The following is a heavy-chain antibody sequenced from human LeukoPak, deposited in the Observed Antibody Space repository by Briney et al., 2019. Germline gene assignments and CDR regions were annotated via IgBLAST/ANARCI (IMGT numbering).Heavy chain of an antibody. D-gene: IGHD5-18*01. V-gene: IGHV4-59*08. Sequence: PSETLSLTCTVSGGSISSYYWSWIRQPPGKGLGWIGCIYYSGSTNYNPSLKSRVTISVDTSKNQFSLKLSSVTAADTAVYYCARNLGLWLNWYFDLWGRGTLVTVSS. CDR2: IYYSGST. CDR1: GGSISSYY. CDR3: ARNLGLWLNWYFDL. J-gene: IGHJ2*01.